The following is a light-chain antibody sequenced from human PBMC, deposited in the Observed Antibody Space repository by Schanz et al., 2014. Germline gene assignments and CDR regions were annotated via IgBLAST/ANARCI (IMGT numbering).Light chain of an antibody. J-gene: IGLJ3*02. CDR2: DVS. V-gene: IGLV2-11*01. CDR1: SSDVGGYNY. CDR3: CSYAGSYWV. Sequence: QSALTQPRSVSGSPGQSVTISCTGTSSDVGGYNYVSWYQQHPGKAPKLMIYDVSKRPSGVPDRFSGSKSGNTASLTISALQAEDEADYYCCSYAGSYWVFGGGTKLAVL.